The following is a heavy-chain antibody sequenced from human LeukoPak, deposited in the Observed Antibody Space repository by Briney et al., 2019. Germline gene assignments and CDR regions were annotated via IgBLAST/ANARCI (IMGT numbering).Heavy chain of an antibody. Sequence: SETLSLTCTVSGGSTTSSSDYWAWIRQPPGKGPEWIADVYYTGKTYYNPSLRSRLTISLDTSKNQFSLRVTSVTATDTAVYYCARRPGSRTNWFDPWGQGTLVIVSS. J-gene: IGHJ5*02. V-gene: IGHV4-39*01. D-gene: IGHD1-26*01. CDR1: GGSTTSSSDY. CDR3: ARRPGSRTNWFDP. CDR2: VYYTGKT.